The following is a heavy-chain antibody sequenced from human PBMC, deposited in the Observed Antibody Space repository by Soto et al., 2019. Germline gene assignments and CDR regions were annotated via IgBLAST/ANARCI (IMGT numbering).Heavy chain of an antibody. J-gene: IGHJ5*02. D-gene: IGHD3-22*01. V-gene: IGHV4-59*01. Sequence: QVQLQESGPGQVKPSETLSLTCTVSGGSMNIYYWTWIRQPPGKGLEWIGYVRDTGSTNYNPSLKSLVTISIDTSRNQFSLSLSSVTAADTAVYFCARYSPPKTTSDSNPGWFDPWGQGTLVAVSS. CDR1: GGSMNIYY. CDR2: VRDTGST. CDR3: ARYSPPKTTSDSNPGWFDP.